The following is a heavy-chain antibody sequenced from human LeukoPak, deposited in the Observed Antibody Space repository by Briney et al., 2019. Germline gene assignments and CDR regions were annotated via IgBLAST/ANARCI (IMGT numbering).Heavy chain of an antibody. V-gene: IGHV3-74*01. CDR1: GFTFSTYW. CDR2: INSDGSST. CDR3: ATDVPAVTIFGY. Sequence: GGSLRLTCAASGFTFSTYWMHWVRQAPGTGLVWVSLINSDGSSTNYADSVKGRFTISRDNAKNTLYLQMNGLRAEDTAVYYCATDVPAVTIFGYWGQGTLVTVSS. J-gene: IGHJ4*02. D-gene: IGHD2-2*01.